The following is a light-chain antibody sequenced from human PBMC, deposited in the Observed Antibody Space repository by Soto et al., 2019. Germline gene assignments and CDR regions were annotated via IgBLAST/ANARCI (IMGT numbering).Light chain of an antibody. Sequence: QAVVTQEPSLTVSPGGTVTLTCASSTGAVTISHYTYWFQRKPGQVPRALIFNTTNTHSCTPARFSGSLLGGRAALTLSGAQPEDEAEYYCMLTYNGPWVFGGGTKLTVL. CDR2: NTT. J-gene: IGLJ3*02. CDR1: TGAVTISHY. CDR3: MLTYNGPWV. V-gene: IGLV7-46*01.